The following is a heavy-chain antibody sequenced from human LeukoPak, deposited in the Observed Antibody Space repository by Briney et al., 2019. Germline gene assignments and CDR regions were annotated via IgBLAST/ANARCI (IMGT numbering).Heavy chain of an antibody. J-gene: IGHJ5*02. CDR1: GYTFTSYG. D-gene: IGHD3-16*01. V-gene: IGHV1-18*01. Sequence: ASVKVSCKASGYTFTSYGISWVRQAPGQGLEWMGWISAYNGNTNYAQKLQGRVTMTTDTSTSTAYMELRSLRSDAPAVYSCPRWLRSWAPQFDPWGQGTLVTVSS. CDR3: PRWLRSWAPQFDP. CDR2: ISAYNGNT.